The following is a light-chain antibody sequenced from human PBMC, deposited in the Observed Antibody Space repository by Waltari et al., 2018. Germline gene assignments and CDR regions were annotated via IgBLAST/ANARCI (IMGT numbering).Light chain of an antibody. J-gene: IGKJ1*01. CDR3: QQYVTTPWT. CDR2: WAS. V-gene: IGKV4-1*01. Sequence: DIVMTQSPDSLAVSLGEGATINCKSSQTVLHSSTNNNYLAWYQQKPGQPPKLLIYWASTRGSGVPDRFSGSGSGTDFTLTISSLQAEDVAVYSCQQYVTTPWTFGQGTKVEI. CDR1: QTVLHSSTNNNY.